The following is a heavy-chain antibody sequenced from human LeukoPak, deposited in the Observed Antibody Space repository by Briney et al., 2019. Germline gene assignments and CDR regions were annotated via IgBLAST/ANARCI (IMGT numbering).Heavy chain of an antibody. CDR1: VGPISSYH. CDR2: NYYSSSP. Sequence: SETLFLTCTVSVGPISSYHWSSIRQPPAKVLERIGYNYYSSSPNYNPSLKSRVTISVDTSKNQFSLKLSSVTAADTVVYYCAREKEGGGDVDYWGQGTLVTVSS. V-gene: IGHV4-59*01. J-gene: IGHJ4*02. CDR3: AREKEGGGDVDY. D-gene: IGHD2-21*02.